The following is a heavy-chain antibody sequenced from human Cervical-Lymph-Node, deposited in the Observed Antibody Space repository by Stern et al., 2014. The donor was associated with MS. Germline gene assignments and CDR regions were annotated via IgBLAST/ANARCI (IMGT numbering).Heavy chain of an antibody. CDR3: ASANCSSTSCPNWFDP. Sequence: QLQLQDSGPGLVKPSQTLSLTCTVSGGSISSGDYYWSWIRQPPGKGLEWIGYIYSSGSAYDTPSLKSRVTIAVDTSKNQFSLKLSSVTAADTAVYYCASANCSSTSCPNWFDPWGQGTLVTVSS. J-gene: IGHJ5*02. CDR2: IYSSGSA. D-gene: IGHD2-2*01. CDR1: GGSISSGDYY. V-gene: IGHV4-30-4*01.